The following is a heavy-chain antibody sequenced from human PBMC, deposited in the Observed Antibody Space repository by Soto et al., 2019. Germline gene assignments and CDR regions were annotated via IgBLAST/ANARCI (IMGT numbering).Heavy chain of an antibody. CDR2: ISYDGSNK. CDR3: AKEEYSRTYYFDY. J-gene: IGHJ4*02. V-gene: IGHV3-30*18. CDR1: GFTFRSYG. D-gene: IGHD6-6*01. Sequence: QVQLVESGGGVVQPGMSLRLSCAASGFTFRSYGIHWVRQAPGKGLEWVAVISYDGSNKYYADSVKGRFTISRDNSKNTLYLQMNSLRAEDTAVYYCAKEEYSRTYYFDYWGQGTLVTVSS.